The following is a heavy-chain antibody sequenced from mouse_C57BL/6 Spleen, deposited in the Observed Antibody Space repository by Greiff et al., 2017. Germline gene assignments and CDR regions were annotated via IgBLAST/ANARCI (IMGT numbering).Heavy chain of an antibody. CDR2: IDPSDSYT. J-gene: IGHJ3*01. V-gene: IGHV1-50*01. CDR1: GYTFTSYW. Sequence: VQLQQPGAELVKPGASVKLSCKASGYTFTSYWMQWVKQRPGQGLAWIGEIDPSDSYTNYNQKFKGKATLTVDTSSSPAYMQLSSLTSEDSAVYYCARKGGAWFAYWGQGTLVTVSA. CDR3: ARKGGAWFAY.